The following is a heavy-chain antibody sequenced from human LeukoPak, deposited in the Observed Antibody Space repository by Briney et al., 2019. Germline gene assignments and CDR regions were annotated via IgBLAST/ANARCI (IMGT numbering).Heavy chain of an antibody. D-gene: IGHD1-14*01. J-gene: IGHJ5*02. CDR2: IIPIFGTA. CDR1: RGTFSSYA. V-gene: IGHV1-69*05. CDR3: ARGRNFNWFEP. Sequence: SSVKVSCKASRGTFSSYAISWVSQAPGQGLEGTGGIIPIFGTANYAQKFQGRVTNTTDESTSTAYMELSSLRSVDTAVYYCARGRNFNWFEPWGRRTLVTVSS.